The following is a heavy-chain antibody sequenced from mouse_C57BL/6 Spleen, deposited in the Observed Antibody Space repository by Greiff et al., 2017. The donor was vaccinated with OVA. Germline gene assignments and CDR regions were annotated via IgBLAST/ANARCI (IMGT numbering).Heavy chain of an antibody. Sequence: QVQLQQSGAELVRPGTSVKVSCKASGYAFTNYLIEWVKQRPGQGLEWIGVINPGSGGTNYNEKFKGKATLTADKSSSTAYMQLSSLTSEDSAVYFCARLGYDGYYVRFAYWGQGTLVTVSA. CDR3: ARLGYDGYYVRFAY. D-gene: IGHD2-3*01. J-gene: IGHJ3*01. V-gene: IGHV1-54*01. CDR2: INPGSGGT. CDR1: GYAFTNYL.